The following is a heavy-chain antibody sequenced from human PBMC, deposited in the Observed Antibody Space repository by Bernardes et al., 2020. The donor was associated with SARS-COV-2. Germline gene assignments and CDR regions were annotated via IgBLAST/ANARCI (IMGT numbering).Heavy chain of an antibody. J-gene: IGHJ4*02. V-gene: IGHV3-48*03. CDR2: ISTGGSTQ. CDR3: AREYTYGFDY. Sequence: VGSLRLSCAASGFTFRSSVMNWVRQAPGTGLEWVSYISTGGSTQYYADSVKGRFTISRDNAKNSLYLQMNSLRAEDTAVYYCAREYTYGFDYWGQGTLVTGSA. D-gene: IGHD5-18*01. CDR1: GFTFRSSV.